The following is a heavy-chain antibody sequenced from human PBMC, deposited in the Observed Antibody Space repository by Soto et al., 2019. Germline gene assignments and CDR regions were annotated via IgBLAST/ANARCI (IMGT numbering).Heavy chain of an antibody. D-gene: IGHD2-2*01. J-gene: IGHJ5*01. CDR2: ISSSSSYI. CDR3: VRASATDRRHDS. Sequence: PGGSLGLSCAASGFTFSLYSVIWVRQAPGKGLEWVSSISSSSSYIYYADSMKGRFTLSRDNAQNSLYLQMNSLRVDDTAVYYWVRASATDRRHDSWGQGTLVTVS. V-gene: IGHV3-21*01. CDR1: GFTFSLYS.